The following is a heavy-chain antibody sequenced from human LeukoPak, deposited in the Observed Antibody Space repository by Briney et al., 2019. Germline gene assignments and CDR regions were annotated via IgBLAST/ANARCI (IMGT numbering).Heavy chain of an antibody. J-gene: IGHJ4*02. CDR3: ARGPVAQQLLRVFDY. D-gene: IGHD6-13*01. Sequence: PGGSLRLSCASSGFTFSSYWMSWVRQAPGKGLEWVANIKQDGSEKYYVDSVKGRFTISRDNAKNSLYLQMNSLRAEDTAVYYCARGPVAQQLLRVFDYWGQGTLVTVSS. CDR2: IKQDGSEK. V-gene: IGHV3-7*01. CDR1: GFTFSSYW.